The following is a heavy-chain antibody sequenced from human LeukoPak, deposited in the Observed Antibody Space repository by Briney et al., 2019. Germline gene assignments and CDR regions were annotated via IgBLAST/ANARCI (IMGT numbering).Heavy chain of an antibody. CDR1: GVTLSNYA. CDR2: ISSSGSGGNT. V-gene: IGHV3-23*01. Sequence: GGSLRLSCVASGVTLSNYAMSWARQAPGKGLEWVSGISSSGSGGNTYYADSVKGRFTISRDSSRNTLFLHMNTLRAEDTAIYDCAKGRTVGASYWYFDLWGRGTLVTVSS. CDR3: AKGRTVGASYWYFDL. D-gene: IGHD1-26*01. J-gene: IGHJ2*01.